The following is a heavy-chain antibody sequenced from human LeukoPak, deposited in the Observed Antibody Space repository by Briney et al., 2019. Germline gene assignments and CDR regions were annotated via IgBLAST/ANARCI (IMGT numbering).Heavy chain of an antibody. D-gene: IGHD5-18*01. CDR3: ARVYHSYGVDY. J-gene: IGHJ4*02. V-gene: IGHV3-21*01. CDR2: ISSSSSYI. CDR1: GFTFSSYS. Sequence: GGSLRLSCAASGFTFSSYSMNWVRQAPGKGLEWVSSISSSSSYIYYADSVKGRFTISRDNAKNSLYLQMNSLRAEDTAAYYRARVYHSYGVDYWGQGTLVTVSS.